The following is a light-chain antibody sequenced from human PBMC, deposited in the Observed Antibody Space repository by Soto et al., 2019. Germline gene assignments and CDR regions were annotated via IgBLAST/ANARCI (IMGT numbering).Light chain of an antibody. V-gene: IGLV2-8*01. CDR1: TSDVGGYNY. CDR2: EVI. J-gene: IGLJ1*01. CDR3: TSYVPSDNYV. Sequence: QSVLTQPPSASGSPGQSVTISCTGTTSDVGGYNYVSWYQQHPGKAPKLMIYEVIKRPSGVPDRFSGSKSGNTASLTVSRLQAEDEADYYCTSYVPSDNYVFGSGTKVTVL.